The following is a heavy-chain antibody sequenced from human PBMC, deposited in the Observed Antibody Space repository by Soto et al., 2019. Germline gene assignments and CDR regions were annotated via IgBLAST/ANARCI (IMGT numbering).Heavy chain of an antibody. Sequence: SETLSLTCAVSGGSISSSNWWSWVRQPPGKGLEWIGEIYHSGSTNYNPSLKSRVTISVDTSKNQFSLKLSSVTAADTAVYYCAGIAAAGKRPYYYYYYGMDVWGQGTTVTVSS. D-gene: IGHD6-13*01. CDR3: AGIAAAGKRPYYYYYYGMDV. CDR1: GGSISSSNW. CDR2: IYHSGST. V-gene: IGHV4-4*02. J-gene: IGHJ6*02.